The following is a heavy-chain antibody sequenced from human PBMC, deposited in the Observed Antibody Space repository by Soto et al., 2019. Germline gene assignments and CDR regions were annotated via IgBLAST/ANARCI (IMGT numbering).Heavy chain of an antibody. Sequence: QVQLQESGPGLVKPSQTLSLTCTVSGGSISSGDYYWSWIRQPPGKGLEWFGYIYYSGSTYYNQPLKCRVTISVDTSKNQFSLKLCSVTAADTAVYYCARYYDYVWGSYRQTNDAFDIWGQGTMVTVSS. CDR2: IYYSGST. J-gene: IGHJ3*02. V-gene: IGHV4-30-4*01. CDR3: ARYYDYVWGSYRQTNDAFDI. D-gene: IGHD3-16*02. CDR1: GGSISSGDYY.